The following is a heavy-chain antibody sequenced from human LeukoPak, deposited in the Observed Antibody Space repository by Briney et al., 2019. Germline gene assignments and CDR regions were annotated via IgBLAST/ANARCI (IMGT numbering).Heavy chain of an antibody. V-gene: IGHV3-9*01. D-gene: IGHD6-25*01. CDR2: ITANNGSI. Sequence: GGSLRLSCEASGFTFTDYSIHWVRQVPGKGLEWVSVITANNGSIGYADSVRGRFTISRDNAKNSLYLQMNSLRPEDTALYYCFKGLAASGSNWFDPWGQGTLVTVSS. CDR3: FKGLAASGSNWFDP. CDR1: GFTFTDYS. J-gene: IGHJ5*02.